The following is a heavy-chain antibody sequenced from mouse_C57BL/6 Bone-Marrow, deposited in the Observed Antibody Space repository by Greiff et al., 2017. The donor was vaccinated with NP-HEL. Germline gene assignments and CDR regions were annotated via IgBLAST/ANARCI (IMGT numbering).Heavy chain of an antibody. Sequence: QVQLQQSGAELVRPGTSVKVSCKASGYAFTNYLIEWVKQRPGQGLEWIGVINPGSGGTNYNEKFKGKATLTADKSSSTAYMQLSSLTSADSAVYFCARRVLYDVKDYWGQGTTLTVSS. CDR2: INPGSGGT. J-gene: IGHJ2*01. CDR1: GYAFTNYL. V-gene: IGHV1-54*01. CDR3: ARRVLYDVKDY. D-gene: IGHD2-3*01.